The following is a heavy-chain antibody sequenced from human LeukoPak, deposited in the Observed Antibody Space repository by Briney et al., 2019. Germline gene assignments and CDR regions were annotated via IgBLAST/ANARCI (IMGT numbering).Heavy chain of an antibody. CDR3: ARGGDNWFDP. CDR1: GGFISSGGYS. V-gene: IGHV4-30-2*01. J-gene: IGHJ5*02. CDR2: IYHSGST. Sequence: PSETLSLTCAVSGGFISSGGYSWSWIRQPPGKGLEWIGYIYHSGSTYYNPSLKSRVTISVDRSKNQFSLKLSSVTAADTAVYYCARGGDNWFDPWGQGTLVTVSS.